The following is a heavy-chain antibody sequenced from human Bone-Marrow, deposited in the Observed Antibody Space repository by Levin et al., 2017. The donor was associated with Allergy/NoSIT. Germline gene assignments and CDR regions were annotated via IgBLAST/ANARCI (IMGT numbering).Heavy chain of an antibody. CDR3: ARDRDSSDWFKDRYDY. J-gene: IGHJ4*02. D-gene: IGHD6-19*01. CDR1: GFTFSTYW. V-gene: IGHV3-7*01. Sequence: SCAASGFTFSTYWMTWVRQAPGKGLEWVANIKEDGSEKYYVDSVKGRFTISRDNAKNSLYLQMNSLRAEDTAVYYCARDRDSSDWFKDRYDYWGQGTLVTVSS. CDR2: IKEDGSEK.